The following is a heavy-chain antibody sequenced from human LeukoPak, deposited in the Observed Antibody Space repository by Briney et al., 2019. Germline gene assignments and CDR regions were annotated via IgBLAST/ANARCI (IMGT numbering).Heavy chain of an antibody. Sequence: GGSLRLSCAASGFTFSSYAMSWVRQAPGKGLEWVSAISGSGGSTYYADSVKGRFTISRDNPKNTLYLQMNSLRAEDTAVYYCAKGPGYSYGYALDYWGQGTLVTVSS. CDR3: AKGPGYSYGYALDY. D-gene: IGHD5-18*01. J-gene: IGHJ4*02. V-gene: IGHV3-23*01. CDR1: GFTFSSYA. CDR2: ISGSGGST.